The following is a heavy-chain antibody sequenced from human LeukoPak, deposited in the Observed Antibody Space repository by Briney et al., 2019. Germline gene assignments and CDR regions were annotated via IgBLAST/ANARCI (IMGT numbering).Heavy chain of an antibody. CDR1: GCTFSSYA. J-gene: IGHJ4*02. V-gene: IGHV1-69*05. D-gene: IGHD1-26*01. CDR3: ASNSGSYYTPFDY. Sequence: GASVKVSCKASGCTFSSYAISWVRQAPGQGLEWMGGIIPIFGRANYAQKFQGRVTITRDESTSTAYMELSSLRSEDTAVYYCASNSGSYYTPFDYWGQGTLVTVSS. CDR2: IIPIFGRA.